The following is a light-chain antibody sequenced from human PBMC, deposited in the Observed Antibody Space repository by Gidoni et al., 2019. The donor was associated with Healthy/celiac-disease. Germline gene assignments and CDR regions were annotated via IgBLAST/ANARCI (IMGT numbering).Light chain of an antibody. J-gene: IGKJ1*01. CDR3: QQYYSYPRT. CDR2: AAS. V-gene: IGKV1-8*01. Sequence: AIRMTQSPSSFSASTGDRVTTTCRASQGISSYLAWYQQKPGKAPKLLIYAASTLQSGVPSRFSGSGSGTDFTLTISCLQSEDFATYYCQQYYSYPRTFGQXTKVEIK. CDR1: QGISSY.